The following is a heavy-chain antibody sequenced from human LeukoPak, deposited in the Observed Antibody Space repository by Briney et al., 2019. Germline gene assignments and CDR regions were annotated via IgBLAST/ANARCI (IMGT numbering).Heavy chain of an antibody. CDR3: ANDRGRYRSRCYFWFDF. Sequence: ASVKHSCKASGYTLTSSGISCVRQAPGQGLEWMGWISAYKGNTNYAQKLKGSVTMTIVTSTSAAYMELRSLRTNDTAVYYSANDRGRYRSRCYFWFDFWRQGTLVIVS. CDR1: GYTLTSSG. V-gene: IGHV1-18*01. D-gene: IGHD6-13*01. J-gene: IGHJ5*01. CDR2: ISAYKGNT.